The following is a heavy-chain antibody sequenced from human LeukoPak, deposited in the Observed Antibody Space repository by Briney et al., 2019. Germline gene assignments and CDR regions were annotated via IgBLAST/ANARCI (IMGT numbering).Heavy chain of an antibody. CDR2: IYYSGST. Sequence: SETLSLTCTVSGGSISSYYWSWIRQPPGKGLEWIGYIYYSGSTNYNPSLKSRVTISVDTSKNQFSLKVSSVTAADTAVYYCAREYYGSGSGNWGQGTLVTVSS. D-gene: IGHD3-10*01. V-gene: IGHV4-59*12. CDR3: AREYYGSGSGN. CDR1: GGSISSYY. J-gene: IGHJ4*02.